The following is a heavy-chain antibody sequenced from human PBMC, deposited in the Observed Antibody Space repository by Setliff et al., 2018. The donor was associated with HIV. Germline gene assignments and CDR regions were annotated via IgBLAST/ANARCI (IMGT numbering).Heavy chain of an antibody. V-gene: IGHV3-23*01. D-gene: IGHD2-15*01. CDR3: AKTLPTLYPPHDYYFAMDV. CDR1: GFLFHTYW. J-gene: IGHJ6*02. Sequence: PGGSLRLSCAASGFLFHTYWMSWVRQAPGKGLEWVSVISGSGDSTFYADSLKGRFTISRDNSKNTLYLQMNSLRAEDTAVYYCAKTLPTLYPPHDYYFAMDVWGQGTTVTVSS. CDR2: ISGSGDST.